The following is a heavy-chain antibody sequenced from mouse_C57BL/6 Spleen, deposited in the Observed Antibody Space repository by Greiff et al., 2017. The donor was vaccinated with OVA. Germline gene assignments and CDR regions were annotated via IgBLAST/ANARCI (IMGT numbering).Heavy chain of an antibody. J-gene: IGHJ4*01. V-gene: IGHV14-4*01. CDR3: TGYYAMDY. CDR1: GFNIKDDY. CDR2: IDPENGDT. Sequence: VQLQQSGAELVRPGASVKLSCTASGFNIKDDYMHWVKQRPEQGLEWIGWIDPENGDTEYASKFQGKATITADTSSNTAYLQLSSLTSEDTAVYYCTGYYAMDYWGQGTSVTVSS.